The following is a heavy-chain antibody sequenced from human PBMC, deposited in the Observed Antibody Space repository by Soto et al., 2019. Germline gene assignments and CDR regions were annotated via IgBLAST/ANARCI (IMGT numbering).Heavy chain of an antibody. D-gene: IGHD3-22*01. Sequence: ASVKVSCKASGYTFTSYGISWVRPAPGQGPEWMGWISAYNGNANYAQKLQGRVTMTTDTSTSTAYMELRSLRSDDTAVYYCARVKGSGYHNWFDPWGQGTLVTVSS. J-gene: IGHJ5*02. CDR2: ISAYNGNA. V-gene: IGHV1-18*01. CDR1: GYTFTSYG. CDR3: ARVKGSGYHNWFDP.